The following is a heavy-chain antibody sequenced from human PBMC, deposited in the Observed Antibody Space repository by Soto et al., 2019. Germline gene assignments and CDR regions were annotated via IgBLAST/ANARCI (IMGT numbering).Heavy chain of an antibody. V-gene: IGHV3-23*01. D-gene: IGHD2-2*01. CDR3: VRDHSCSFDY. Sequence: GGSLRLSCAASGFTFSSYAMSWVRQAPGKGLEWVSAISGSGGSTYYADSVKGRFTISRDTAKNSLYLQMNDLRADDTALYYCVRDHSCSFDYWGQGTLVTVSS. J-gene: IGHJ4*02. CDR1: GFTFSSYA. CDR2: ISGSGGST.